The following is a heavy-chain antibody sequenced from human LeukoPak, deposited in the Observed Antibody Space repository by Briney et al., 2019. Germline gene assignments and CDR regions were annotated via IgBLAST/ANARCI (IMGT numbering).Heavy chain of an antibody. D-gene: IGHD2-15*01. CDR3: ARRVGLCSGGSCYYYYYYMDV. CDR2: INPNSGGT. CDR1: GYTFTSYG. Sequence: GASVKVSCKASGYTFTSYGISWVRQAPRQGLEWMGWINPNSGGTNYAQKFQGRVTMTRDTSISTAYMELSRLRSDDTAVYYCARRVGLCSGGSCYYYYYYMDVWGKGTTVTVSS. V-gene: IGHV1-2*02. J-gene: IGHJ6*03.